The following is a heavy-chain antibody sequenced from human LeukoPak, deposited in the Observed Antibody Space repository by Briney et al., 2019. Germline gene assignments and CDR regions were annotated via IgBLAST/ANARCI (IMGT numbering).Heavy chain of an antibody. CDR3: ASRPTVIHY. Sequence: GESLKISCAASGFTFSNYAMSWVRQAPGKGLEWVSSISSSSSYIYYADSVKGRFTISRDNAKSSLYLQMNSLRDEDTAVYYCASRPTVIHYWGQGTLVTVSS. J-gene: IGHJ4*02. V-gene: IGHV3-21*01. D-gene: IGHD4-17*01. CDR1: GFTFSNYA. CDR2: ISSSSSYI.